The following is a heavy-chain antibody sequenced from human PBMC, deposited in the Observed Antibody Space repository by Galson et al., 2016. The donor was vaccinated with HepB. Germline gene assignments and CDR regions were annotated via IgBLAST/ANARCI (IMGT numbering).Heavy chain of an antibody. CDR3: ARDIGVEGVYGIEITWESTNYYYYGMDV. V-gene: IGHV3-9*01. CDR2: ISWHSISL. CDR1: GFSFGDYA. D-gene: IGHD7-27*01. J-gene: IGHJ6*02. Sequence: SLRLSCAASGFSFGDYAMHWVRQAPGKGLEWVAGISWHSISLVYADSVRGRFTISRDNAKNSLYLQMNSLRPEDTALYYCARDIGVEGVYGIEITWESTNYYYYGMDVWGQGTTVTVSS.